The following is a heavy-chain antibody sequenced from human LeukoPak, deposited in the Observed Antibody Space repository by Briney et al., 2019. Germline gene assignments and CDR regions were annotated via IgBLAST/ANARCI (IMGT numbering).Heavy chain of an antibody. J-gene: IGHJ4*02. V-gene: IGHV3-23*01. CDR2: ISGSGGST. CDR3: AKDPGEQQLVELVTLTPISPYFDY. D-gene: IGHD6-13*01. Sequence: GGSLRLSCAASGFTFSSYAMSWVRQAPGKELEWVSAISGSGGSTYYADSVKGRFTISRDNSKNTLYLQMNSLRAEDTAVYYCAKDPGEQQLVELVTLTPISPYFDYWGQGTLVTVSS. CDR1: GFTFSSYA.